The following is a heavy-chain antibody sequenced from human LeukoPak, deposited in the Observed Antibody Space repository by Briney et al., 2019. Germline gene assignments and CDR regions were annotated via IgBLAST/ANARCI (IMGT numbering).Heavy chain of an antibody. J-gene: IGHJ4*02. Sequence: GGSLRLSCVASGFTFSSYGMQWVRQAPGKGLEWVTFIEYDGTNKYYADSVKGRFTISRDNSKNTLYLQMNSLRAEDTAVYYCAKDKGKVSDYWGQGTLVTVSS. CDR2: IEYDGTNK. V-gene: IGHV3-30*02. CDR1: GFTFSSYG. D-gene: IGHD2-8*01. CDR3: AKDKGKVSDY.